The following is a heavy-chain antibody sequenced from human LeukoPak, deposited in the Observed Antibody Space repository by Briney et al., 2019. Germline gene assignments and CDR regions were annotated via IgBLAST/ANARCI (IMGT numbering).Heavy chain of an antibody. J-gene: IGHJ6*02. CDR3: ARGDDSNPTAYYYYGMDV. V-gene: IGHV4-34*01. CDR2: INHSGST. Sequence: SETLSLTCAVYGGSFSGYYWSWIRQPPGKGLEWIGEINHSGSTNYNPSLKSRVTISVDTSKNQFSLKLSSVTGADTAVYYCARGDDSNPTAYYYYGMDVWGQGTTVTVSS. CDR1: GGSFSGYY. D-gene: IGHD4-11*01.